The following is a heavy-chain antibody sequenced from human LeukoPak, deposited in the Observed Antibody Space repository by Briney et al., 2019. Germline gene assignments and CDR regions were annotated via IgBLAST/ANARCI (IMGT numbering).Heavy chain of an antibody. V-gene: IGHV4-34*01. CDR1: GGSFSGYY. Sequence: SETLSLTCAVYGGSFSGYYWSWIRQPPGKGPEWIGEINHSGSTNYNPSLKSRVTISVDTSKNQFSLKLSSVTAADTAVYYCARALPPRIAAAVWGQGTLVTVSS. CDR2: INHSGST. D-gene: IGHD6-13*01. CDR3: ARALPPRIAAAV. J-gene: IGHJ4*02.